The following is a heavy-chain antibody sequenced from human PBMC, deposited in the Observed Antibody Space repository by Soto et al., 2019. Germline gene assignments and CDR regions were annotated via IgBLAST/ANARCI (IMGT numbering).Heavy chain of an antibody. CDR3: ARQGDSSGYYYEQSDYYYYYYGMDV. CDR2: IYYSGST. Sequence: PSETLSLTCTVSGGSISSSSYYWGWIRQPPGKGLEWIGSIYYSGSTYYNPSLKSRVTISVDTSKNQFSLKLSSVTAADTAVYYCARQGDSSGYYYEQSDYYYYYYGMDVWGQGTTVT. V-gene: IGHV4-39*01. CDR1: GGSISSSSYY. D-gene: IGHD3-22*01. J-gene: IGHJ6*02.